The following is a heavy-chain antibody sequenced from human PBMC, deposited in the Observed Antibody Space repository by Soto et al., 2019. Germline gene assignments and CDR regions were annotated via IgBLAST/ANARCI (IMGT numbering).Heavy chain of an antibody. J-gene: IGHJ4*02. CDR3: AKTTTRGSSWYDAAPFDY. Sequence: EVQLVESGGGLVQPGRSLRLSCAASGFTFDDYAMHWVRQAPGKGLEWVSGISWNSGSIGYADSVKGRFTISRDNAKNSLYLQMNSLRAEDTALYYCAKTTTRGSSWYDAAPFDYWGQGTLVTVSS. V-gene: IGHV3-9*01. D-gene: IGHD6-13*01. CDR1: GFTFDDYA. CDR2: ISWNSGSI.